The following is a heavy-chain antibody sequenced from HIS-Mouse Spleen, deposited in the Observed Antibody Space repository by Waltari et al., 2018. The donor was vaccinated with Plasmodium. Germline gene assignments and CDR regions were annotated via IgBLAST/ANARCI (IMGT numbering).Heavy chain of an antibody. CDR2: IKPDGSEK. D-gene: IGHD6-13*01. CDR3: ASSWYWYFDL. V-gene: IGHV3-7*01. J-gene: IGHJ2*01. Sequence: EVQLVESGGGLVQPGGSLSLSGAAAGFTCGSYWMSWVRQAPGKGLEWVANIKPDGSEKYYVDSVKGRFTISRDNAKNSLYLQMNSLRAEDTAVYYCASSWYWYFDLWGRGTLVTVSS. CDR1: GFTCGSYW.